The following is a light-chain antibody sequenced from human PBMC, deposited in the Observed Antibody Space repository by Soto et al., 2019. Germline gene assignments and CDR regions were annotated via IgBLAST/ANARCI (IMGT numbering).Light chain of an antibody. Sequence: QSVLTQPPSVSEAPRQRVTISCSGSSSNIGNNGVNWYQQLPGKAPKLLIYYDDLLPSGVSDRFSGSKSGTSASLAISGLQSDDEADYYCAAWDDSPNAVLFGGGTKLTVL. CDR1: SSNIGNNG. CDR3: AAWDDSPNAVL. J-gene: IGLJ2*01. V-gene: IGLV1-36*01. CDR2: YDD.